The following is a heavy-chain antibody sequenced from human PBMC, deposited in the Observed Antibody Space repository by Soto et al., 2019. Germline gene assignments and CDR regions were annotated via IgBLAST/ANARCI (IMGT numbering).Heavy chain of an antibody. CDR2: IYYSGRT. CDR1: GGSVSSGGYY. J-gene: IGHJ4*02. D-gene: IGHD6-19*01. V-gene: IGHV4-61*08. CDR3: ARVPLSSGWYYGPSDY. Sequence: QVQLQESGPGLVKPSETLSVTCTVSGGSVSSGGYYWSWIRQPPGKGLAGVGYIYYSGRTNYNPSLNILVTIAVDTSKNQFSLKLSSVTAADTAVYYCARVPLSSGWYYGPSDYWGQGTLVTVSS.